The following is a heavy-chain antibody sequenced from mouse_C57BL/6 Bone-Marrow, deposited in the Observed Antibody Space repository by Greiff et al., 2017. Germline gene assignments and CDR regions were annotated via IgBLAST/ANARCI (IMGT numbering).Heavy chain of an antibody. D-gene: IGHD1-1*01. CDR3: ARHPYYGSSYGFAY. CDR2: ISNGGGST. J-gene: IGHJ3*01. V-gene: IGHV5-12*01. Sequence: EVKVVESGGGLVQPGGSLKLSCAASGFTFSDYYMYWVRQTPEKRLEWVAYISNGGGSTYYPDTVKGRFTISRDNAKNTLYLQMSRLKSEDTAMYYCARHPYYGSSYGFAYWGQGTLVTVSA. CDR1: GFTFSDYY.